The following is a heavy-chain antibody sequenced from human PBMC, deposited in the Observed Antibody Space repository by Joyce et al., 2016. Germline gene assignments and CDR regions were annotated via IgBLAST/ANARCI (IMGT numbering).Heavy chain of an antibody. CDR2: IYSGGST. CDR3: ASQYQHRYYYYGMDV. V-gene: IGHV3-53*01. J-gene: IGHJ6*02. Sequence: EVQLVESGGGLIQPGGSLRLSCAASGFTVSGNYMSWVRQAPGTGLELVAVIYSGGSTYYDDSVKGRFTISRDNSKNTLDLQMNSLRAEDTAVYYCASQYQHRYYYYGMDVWGQGTTVTVSS. CDR1: GFTVSGNY. D-gene: IGHD3-3*02.